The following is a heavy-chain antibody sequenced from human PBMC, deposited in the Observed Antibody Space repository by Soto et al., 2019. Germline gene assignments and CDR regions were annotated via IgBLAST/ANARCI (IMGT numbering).Heavy chain of an antibody. D-gene: IGHD3-3*01. J-gene: IGHJ6*02. CDR1: GFTFSNYG. Sequence: PGGSLRLSCAASGFTFSNYGMHWVRQAQGKGLEWVAFISDDGSNKYYADSMKGRFTMSRDNSKRTLYLQMSSLRVEDTAVHYCTKRSNGLRFLEWSSYMEGWGQETTSTVSS. V-gene: IGHV3-30*18. CDR3: TKRSNGLRFLEWSSYMEG. CDR2: ISDDGSNK.